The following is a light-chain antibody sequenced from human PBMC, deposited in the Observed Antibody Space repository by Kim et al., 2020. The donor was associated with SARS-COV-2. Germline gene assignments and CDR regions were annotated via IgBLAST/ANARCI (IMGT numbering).Light chain of an antibody. Sequence: VALGQTATITCGGDNIRTRHVHWYQQKPGQAPLLVIFRSDRRPSGIPERFSGSNSGNTATLTVTRAQAGDEAVYYCQVWDRDAGELFGGGTQLTVL. CDR1: NIRTRH. J-gene: IGLJ2*01. CDR2: RSD. V-gene: IGLV3-9*01. CDR3: QVWDRDAGEL.